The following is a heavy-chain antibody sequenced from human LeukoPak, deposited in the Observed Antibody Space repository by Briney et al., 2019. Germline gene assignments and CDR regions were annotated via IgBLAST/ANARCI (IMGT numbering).Heavy chain of an antibody. V-gene: IGHV3-30*04. CDR2: ISYDGSNK. CDR1: GFTFSSYA. J-gene: IGHJ4*02. D-gene: IGHD3-3*01. Sequence: GGSLRVSCAASGFTFSSYAMHWVRQAPGKGLEWVAVISYDGSNKYYADSVKGRFTISRDNSKNTLYLQMNSLRAEDTAVYYCARDRDFWSGYSLDYWGQGTLVTVSS. CDR3: ARDRDFWSGYSLDY.